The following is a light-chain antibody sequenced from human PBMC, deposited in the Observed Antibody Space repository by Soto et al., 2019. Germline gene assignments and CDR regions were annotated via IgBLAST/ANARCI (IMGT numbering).Light chain of an antibody. CDR3: CSYGGSNILYV. CDR2: KVS. V-gene: IGLV2-8*01. J-gene: IGLJ1*01. Sequence: QSVLTQPPSASGSPGQSVTISCTGTSSDVGGYDYVSWYQQHPGKAPKLLIYKVSQRPSGVPDRFSGSKSGSTASLTVSGLQADDEADYYCCSYGGSNILYVFGTRTKVTVL. CDR1: SSDVGGYDY.